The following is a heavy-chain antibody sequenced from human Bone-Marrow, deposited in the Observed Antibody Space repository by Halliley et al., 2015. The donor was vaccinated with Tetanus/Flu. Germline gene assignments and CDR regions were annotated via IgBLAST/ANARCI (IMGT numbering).Heavy chain of an antibody. D-gene: IGHD1-26*01. Sequence: RAKNKVNTSTTTYAASVKVRSTTARDDSKTSLYLQMNSLKTEDTAVYYCASMVGATGYAFDIWGQGTMVTVSS. V-gene: IGHV3-72*01. J-gene: IGHJ3*02. CDR3: ASMVGATGYAFDI. CDR2: AKNKVNTSTT.